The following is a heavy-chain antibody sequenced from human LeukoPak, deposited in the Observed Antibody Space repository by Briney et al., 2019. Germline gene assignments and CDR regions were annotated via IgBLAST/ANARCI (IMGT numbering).Heavy chain of an antibody. Sequence: SETLSLTCTVSGGSISSSGYYWGWIRQPPGKGLEWIARIYYSGSTYYNPSLKSRVTISVDTSKNQLSLKLSSLTAADTAVYYCARHEYSGSYYGLSWFDPWGQGTLVTVSS. CDR3: ARHEYSGSYYGLSWFDP. CDR1: GGSISSSGYY. D-gene: IGHD1-26*01. J-gene: IGHJ5*02. V-gene: IGHV4-39*01. CDR2: IYYSGST.